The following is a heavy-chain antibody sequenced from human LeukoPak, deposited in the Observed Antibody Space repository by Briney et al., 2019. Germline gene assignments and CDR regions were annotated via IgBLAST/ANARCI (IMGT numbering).Heavy chain of an antibody. J-gene: IGHJ4*02. Sequence: GGSLRLSCAASGFKFNFYWMSWVRQAPGKGLEWVGFIRSKAYGGTTEYAASVKGRFTISRDDSKSIAYLQMNSLKTEDTAVYYCTIHYGSGYEVGFDYWGQGTLVTVSS. V-gene: IGHV3-49*02. CDR1: GFKFNFYW. CDR3: TIHYGSGYEVGFDY. CDR2: IRSKAYGGTT. D-gene: IGHD3-10*01.